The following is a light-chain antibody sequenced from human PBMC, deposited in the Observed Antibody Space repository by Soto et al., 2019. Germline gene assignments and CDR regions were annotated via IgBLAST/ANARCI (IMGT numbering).Light chain of an antibody. J-gene: IGKJ4*02. CDR1: QSVASNY. Sequence: EIVLTQSPGTLSLSPGERATLSCRASQSVASNYLGWYQQKPGQAPRVLIFDASIRATGIPDRFSASGSGSDFTLTISRLEPDEFAVYYCHEYDSLPLTFGGGTKVEI. V-gene: IGKV3-20*01. CDR2: DAS. CDR3: HEYDSLPLT.